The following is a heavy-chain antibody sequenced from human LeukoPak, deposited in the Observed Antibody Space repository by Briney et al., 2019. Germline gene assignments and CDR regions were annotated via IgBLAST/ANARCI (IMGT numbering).Heavy chain of an antibody. J-gene: IGHJ3*02. V-gene: IGHV3-30*03. CDR2: ISYDGSNK. CDR1: GFTFSSYG. D-gene: IGHD3-22*01. Sequence: GRSLRLSCAASGFTFSSYGMHWVRQAPGKGLEWVAVISYDGSNKYYADSVKGRFTISRDNSKNTLYLQMNSLRAEDTAVYYRYFSGYYYGVAFDIWGQGTMVTVSS. CDR3: YFSGYYYGVAFDI.